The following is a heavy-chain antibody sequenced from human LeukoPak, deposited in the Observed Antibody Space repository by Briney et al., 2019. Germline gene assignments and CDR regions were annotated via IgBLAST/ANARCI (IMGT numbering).Heavy chain of an antibody. V-gene: IGHV1-18*01. Sequence: ASVKVSCKTSGYTSTTYGISWVRQAPGQGLEWMGWTYNTYTHYAQTLRDRLTMTTDTSTSTSYMELRSLRSDDTAVYYCARDRPISMIRFLEWSPPIDYWGQGTLVTVSS. CDR3: ARDRPISMIRFLEWSPPIDY. J-gene: IGHJ4*02. CDR2: TYNTYT. CDR1: GYTSTTYG. D-gene: IGHD3-3*01.